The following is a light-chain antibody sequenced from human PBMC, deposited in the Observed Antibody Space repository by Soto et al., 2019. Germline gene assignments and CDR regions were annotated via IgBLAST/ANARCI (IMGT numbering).Light chain of an antibody. CDR1: QSISHT. J-gene: IGKJ1*01. CDR2: GAA. CDR3: QQYNTSAGT. Sequence: EILMTQSPATLSVSAGERATLSCRASQSISHTLAWYQQKPGQAPRLLIYGAATRSPGCPARFSCSWSGTDFTLTITTLRSEYFSFLYSQQYNTSAGTFGQGTQVDIK. V-gene: IGKV3-15*01.